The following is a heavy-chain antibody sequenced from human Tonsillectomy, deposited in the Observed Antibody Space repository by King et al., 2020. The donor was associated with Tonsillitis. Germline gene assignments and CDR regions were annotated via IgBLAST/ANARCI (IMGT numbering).Heavy chain of an antibody. Sequence: VQLVESGGGVVQPGGSLRLSCAASGFTFSRYGMHWVRQAPGKGLEWVAFIRYDGSNKYYADSVKGRFTISRDNSKNTVFLQMNSLRAEDTAVYYCAKEAIRWGELSLYRCFELWGRGTVVTVSS. CDR2: IRYDGSNK. D-gene: IGHD3-16*02. J-gene: IGHJ2*01. CDR1: GFTFSRYG. CDR3: AKEAIRWGELSLYRCFEL. V-gene: IGHV3-30*02.